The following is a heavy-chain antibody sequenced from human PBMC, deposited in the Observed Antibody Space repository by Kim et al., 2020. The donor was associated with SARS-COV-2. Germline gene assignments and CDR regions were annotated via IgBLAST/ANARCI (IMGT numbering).Heavy chain of an antibody. D-gene: IGHD2-8*01. CDR3: ARGKLMVYALRYYSYGMDV. J-gene: IGHJ6*02. CDR2: ITQSGRT. CDR1: GGSFSGYY. V-gene: IGHV4-34*01. Sequence: SETLSLTCAVYGGSFSGYYWSWIRQPPGKGLEWIGEITQSGRTNYNPSLKSRVTITVDTSKNQYSLKLSSVTAADTAVYYCARGKLMVYALRYYSYGMDVWGQGTTVTVSS.